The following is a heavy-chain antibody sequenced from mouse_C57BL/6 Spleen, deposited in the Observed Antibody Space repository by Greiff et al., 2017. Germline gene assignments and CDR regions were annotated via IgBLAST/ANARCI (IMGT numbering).Heavy chain of an antibody. CDR3: ARRDIEYGYDGGLVFEV. CDR2: ISSGGSYT. D-gene: IGHD2-2*01. V-gene: IGHV5-6*01. J-gene: IGHJ1*03. Sequence: EVQLQESGGDLVKPGGSLKLSCAASGFTFSSYGMSWVRQTPDKRLEWVANISSGGSYTYYPDSVKGRFTISRDNAMNTLYLQMSSLKSEDTAMYYCARRDIEYGYDGGLVFEVWGTGTTVTVSS. CDR1: GFTFSSYG.